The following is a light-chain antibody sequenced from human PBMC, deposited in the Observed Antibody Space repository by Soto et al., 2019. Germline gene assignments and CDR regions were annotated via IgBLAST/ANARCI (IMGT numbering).Light chain of an antibody. CDR2: EVS. CDR1: SRDVGGYNY. V-gene: IGLV2-14*01. Sequence: VLTQPASVSGSPGQSITISCTGTSRDVGGYNYVSWYHQHPGKAPKLMIYEVSNRPSGVSNRFSGSKSGKTASLTISGLQAEDEGDYYCSSYTGSSTLLFGGGTKLTVL. CDR3: SSYTGSSTLL. J-gene: IGLJ2*01.